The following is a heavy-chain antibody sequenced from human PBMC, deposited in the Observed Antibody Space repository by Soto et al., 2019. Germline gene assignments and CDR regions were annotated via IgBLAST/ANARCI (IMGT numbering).Heavy chain of an antibody. J-gene: IGHJ5*02. CDR2: IKSKASGETT. V-gene: IGHV3-15*01. CDR1: GFTFVDAW. CDR3: TKVWTATYPLSHP. D-gene: IGHD2-2*02. Sequence: EAQLVESGGGFVEPGGSLRLSCVGSGFTFVDAWMTWVRQAPGKGLEWVGRIKSKASGETTDYAAPVKGRFTVSRDYSKNTIYLQMNSLKTEDTGMYYCTKVWTATYPLSHPWGQGTLVAVSS.